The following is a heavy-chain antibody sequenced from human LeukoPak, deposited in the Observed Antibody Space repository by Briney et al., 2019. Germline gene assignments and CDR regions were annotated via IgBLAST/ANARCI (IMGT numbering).Heavy chain of an antibody. D-gene: IGHD3-22*01. CDR1: GFTFSNYA. J-gene: IGHJ4*02. CDR3: AKATTLIYPNYFDY. V-gene: IGHV3-23*01. Sequence: GGSLRLSCAASGFTFSNYAMSWVRQAPGKGLEWVSGISAGGGNTFYADSVKGRFTISRDNSKNTLYLQMNSLRAEDTAVFYCAKATTLIYPNYFDYWGQGALVTVSS. CDR2: ISAGGGNT.